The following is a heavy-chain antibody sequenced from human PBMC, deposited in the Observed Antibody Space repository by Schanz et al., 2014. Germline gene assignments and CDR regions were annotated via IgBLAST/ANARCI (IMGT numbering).Heavy chain of an antibody. CDR1: GFSFSTYW. CDR3: ARDHTTESYYSAGPPIDY. Sequence: EEQLVESGGGLVQPGGSLRLSCAASGFSFSTYWMSWVRQAPGKGLEWVANIKRDGSEKNYLDSVKGRFTISRDNAKNSLFLQMNSLRAEDTAVYYCARDHTTESYYSAGPPIDYWGQGTLVTVSS. D-gene: IGHD1-26*01. CDR2: IKRDGSEK. J-gene: IGHJ4*02. V-gene: IGHV3-7*04.